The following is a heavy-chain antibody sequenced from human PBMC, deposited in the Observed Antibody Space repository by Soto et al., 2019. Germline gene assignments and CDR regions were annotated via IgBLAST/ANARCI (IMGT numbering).Heavy chain of an antibody. Sequence: GGSLSLSCAASGFTFSNAWMNWVRQAPGKGLEWVGRIKSKTDGGTTDYAAPVKGRFTISRDDSKNTLYLQMNSLKTEDTAVYYCTTDGDYDFWSGYYTRLYYYYYYGMDVWGQGTTVTVPS. CDR2: IKSKTDGGTT. CDR3: TTDGDYDFWSGYYTRLYYYYYYGMDV. D-gene: IGHD3-3*01. V-gene: IGHV3-15*07. CDR1: GFTFSNAW. J-gene: IGHJ6*02.